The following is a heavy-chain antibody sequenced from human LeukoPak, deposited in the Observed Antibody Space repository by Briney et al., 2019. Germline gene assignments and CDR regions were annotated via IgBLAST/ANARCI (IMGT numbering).Heavy chain of an antibody. CDR1: GFTFSDHY. CDR3: ARETSVHYGMDV. D-gene: IGHD6-6*01. CDR2: ITSGSSII. Sequence: GGSLRLSCAVSGFTFSDHYMDWVRQAPGKGLEWVSYITSGSSIIYYADSVKGRFTISRDNGKNSLYLQMNSLRAEDTAVYYCARETSVHYGMDVWGQGTTVTVSS. V-gene: IGHV3-48*01. J-gene: IGHJ6*02.